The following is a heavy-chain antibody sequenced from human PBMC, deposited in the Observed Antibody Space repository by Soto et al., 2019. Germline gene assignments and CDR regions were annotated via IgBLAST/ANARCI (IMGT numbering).Heavy chain of an antibody. V-gene: IGHV3-48*03. Sequence: PGGSLRLSCAASGFTFSSCEMNWVRQARGKGLEWVSYISSSGSTIYYADSVKGRFTIPRDNAKNSLYLQMNSLSAEDTAVYYCAGASDDYYDSSGYYNYNWFDPWGQGTLVTVSS. CDR1: GFTFSSCE. J-gene: IGHJ5*02. CDR3: AGASDDYYDSSGYYNYNWFDP. CDR2: ISSSGSTI. D-gene: IGHD3-22*01.